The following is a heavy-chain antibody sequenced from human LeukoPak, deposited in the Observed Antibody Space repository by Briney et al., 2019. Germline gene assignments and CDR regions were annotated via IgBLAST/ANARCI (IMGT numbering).Heavy chain of an antibody. V-gene: IGHV4-4*07. CDR1: GGSISSYY. D-gene: IGHD5-24*01. CDR2: IYYSGST. CDR3: ARERDSYRVLYYYYMDV. J-gene: IGHJ6*03. Sequence: SETLSLTCTVSGGSISSYYWSWIRQPAGKGLEWIGSIYYSGSTYYNPSLKSRVTISVDTSKNQFSLRLTSVTAADTAVYYCARERDSYRVLYYYYMDVWGNGTTVTVSS.